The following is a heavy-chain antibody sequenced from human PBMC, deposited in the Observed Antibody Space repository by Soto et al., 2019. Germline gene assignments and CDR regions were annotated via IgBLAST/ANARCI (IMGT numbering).Heavy chain of an antibody. D-gene: IGHD3-22*01. CDR1: GGSFSGYY. V-gene: IGHV4-34*01. J-gene: IGHJ4*02. CDR3: ARDQALYDSSGYPNFDY. Sequence: SETLSLTCAVYGGSFSGYYWSWIRQPPGKGLEWIGEINHSGSTNYNPSLKSRVTISVDTSKNQFSLKLSSVTAADTAVYYCARDQALYDSSGYPNFDYWGQGTLVTVSS. CDR2: INHSGST.